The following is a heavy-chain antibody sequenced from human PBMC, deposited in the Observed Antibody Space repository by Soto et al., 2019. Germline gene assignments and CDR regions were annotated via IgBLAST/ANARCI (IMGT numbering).Heavy chain of an antibody. J-gene: IGHJ6*02. V-gene: IGHV1-69*06. CDR1: GGTFSSYA. CDR3: ASPTREWLPPARDYYYGMDV. D-gene: IGHD3-3*01. Sequence: QVQLVQSGAEVKKPGSSVKVSCKASGGTFSSYAISWVRQAPGHGLEGMGGIIPLFGTANYAQKCQGRVTITADKSTSTAYMELSSLRSEDTAVYYCASPTREWLPPARDYYYGMDVWGQGTTVTVSS. CDR2: IIPLFGTA.